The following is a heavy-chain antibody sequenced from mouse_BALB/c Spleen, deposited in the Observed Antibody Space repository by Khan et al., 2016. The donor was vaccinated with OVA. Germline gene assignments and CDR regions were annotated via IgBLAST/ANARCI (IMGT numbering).Heavy chain of an antibody. CDR2: ISGDSSTI. V-gene: IGHV5-17*02. D-gene: IGHD1-1*01. CDR1: GFIFSSFG. CDR3: ARSYFYGYYFDQ. J-gene: IGHJ2*01. Sequence: VQLVESGGGLVQPGGSRKLSCVASGFIFSSFGMHWVRQAPEKGLEWVAYISGDSSTIYYTDTVKGRFTISRDNPKNTLFLQMTSLRSEDMAMYYCARSYFYGYYFDQWGQGTTLTVSS.